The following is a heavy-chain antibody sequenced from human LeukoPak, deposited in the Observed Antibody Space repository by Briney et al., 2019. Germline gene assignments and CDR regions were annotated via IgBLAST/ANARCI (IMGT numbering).Heavy chain of an antibody. D-gene: IGHD6-19*01. CDR3: ARGLSGNYYYYYAMDV. V-gene: IGHV3-30-3*01. Sequence: PGRSLRLSCAASGFTFTSHAMHWVRQAPGKGLEWVAVISYDGSNKYYVESVKGRFTISRDNSKNTLYLQMNSLRTEDTAVYYCARGLSGNYYYYYAMDVWGQGTTVTVSS. J-gene: IGHJ6*02. CDR1: GFTFTSHA. CDR2: ISYDGSNK.